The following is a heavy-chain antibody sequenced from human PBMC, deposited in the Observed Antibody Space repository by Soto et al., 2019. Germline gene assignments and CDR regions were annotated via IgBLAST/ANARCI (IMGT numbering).Heavy chain of an antibody. CDR3: ARHAPLDVIGGGYAYYMAV. J-gene: IGHJ6*03. CDR1: GYTFKKYW. CDR2: IYGGDSDT. Sequence: EVQLVQCGAEVKKPGEPLKISCKASGYTFKKYWIGWVRQMPGKGPEWMGIIYGGDSDTRYSPSFHGQVTITVARSADTASLQWNSLKASDSGMYFWARHAPLDVIGGGYAYYMAVWGLGPSATAS. D-gene: IGHD5-12*01. V-gene: IGHV5-51*01.